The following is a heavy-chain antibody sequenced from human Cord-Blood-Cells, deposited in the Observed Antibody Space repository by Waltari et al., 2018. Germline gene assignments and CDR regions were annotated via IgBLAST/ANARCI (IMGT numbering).Heavy chain of an antibody. J-gene: IGHJ3*02. D-gene: IGHD1-26*01. CDR3: ASVKVGADAFDI. CDR1: GGTFSISA. CDR2: ITPIFGTA. V-gene: IGHV1-69*01. Sequence: AQLVQSGAEVKKPGSSVKVSCKAAGGTFSISAISWVRQAPGQGLAWAGWITPIFGTANYAQKFQGRVTITADESTSTAYMELSRLRSEDTDVYYCASVKVGADAFDIWGQGTMVTVSS.